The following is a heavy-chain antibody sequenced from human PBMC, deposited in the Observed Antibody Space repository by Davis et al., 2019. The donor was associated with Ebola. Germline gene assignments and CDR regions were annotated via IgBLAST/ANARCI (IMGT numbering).Heavy chain of an antibody. CDR3: AYLRDYYGSGSPAY. CDR2: ISSDSDYI. J-gene: IGHJ4*02. D-gene: IGHD3-10*01. CDR1: GSTFSTYS. V-gene: IGHV3-21*01. Sequence: GESLKISCAASGSTFSTYSMSWVRQAPGKGLEWVSSISSDSDYIYYADSAKGRFTISRDNAKNSLYLQMNSLRAEDTAVYYCAYLRDYYGSGSPAYWGQGTLVTVSS.